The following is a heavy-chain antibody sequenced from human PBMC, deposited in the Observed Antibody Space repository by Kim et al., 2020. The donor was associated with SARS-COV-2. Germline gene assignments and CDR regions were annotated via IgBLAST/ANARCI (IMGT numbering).Heavy chain of an antibody. D-gene: IGHD3-3*01. V-gene: IGHV1-8*01. J-gene: IGHJ6*03. CDR1: GYTFTSYD. Sequence: ASVKVSCKASGYTFTSYDINWVRQATGQGLEWMGWMNPNSGNTGYAQKFQGRVTMTRNTSISTAYMELSSLRSEDTAVYYCARGSRADYDFWSGYYFNKPYYDYYYMDVWGKGTTVTVSS. CDR2: MNPNSGNT. CDR3: ARGSRADYDFWSGYYFNKPYYDYYYMDV.